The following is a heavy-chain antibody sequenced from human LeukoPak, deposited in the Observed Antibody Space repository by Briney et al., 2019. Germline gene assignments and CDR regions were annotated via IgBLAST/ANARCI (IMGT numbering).Heavy chain of an antibody. CDR2: LDRGGST. D-gene: IGHD2-21*01. CDR3: ARGRGRGSDYYRFDS. Sequence: SETLSRTCAVYGDSLSDYYWSWIRQPPGKGLEWIGELDRGGSTNYDSSLKSRVTMSVDTSKNQFSLRVKSVTAADTAVYYCARGRGRGSDYYRFDSWGQGNLVTVSS. V-gene: IGHV4-34*01. CDR1: GDSLSDYY. J-gene: IGHJ4*02.